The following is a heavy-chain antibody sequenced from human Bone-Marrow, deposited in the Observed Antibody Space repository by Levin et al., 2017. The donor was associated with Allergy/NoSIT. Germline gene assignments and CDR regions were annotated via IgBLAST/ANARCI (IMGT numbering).Heavy chain of an antibody. CDR1: GYVFTTYW. CDR3: VTSAGWELQPVEY. V-gene: IGHV5-51*01. CDR2: VYPGDSDT. D-gene: IGHD1-26*01. Sequence: GESLKISCKGSGYVFTTYWIGWVRQMPGKGLEWMGIVYPGDSDTRYSQSFQGQVTISVDKSISTAYLQWSSLKASDTAIYYCVTSAGWELQPVEYWGQGTLVSVSS. J-gene: IGHJ4*02.